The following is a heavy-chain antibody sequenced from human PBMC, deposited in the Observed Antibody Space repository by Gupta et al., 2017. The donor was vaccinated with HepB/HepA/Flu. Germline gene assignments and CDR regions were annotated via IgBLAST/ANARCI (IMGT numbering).Heavy chain of an antibody. J-gene: IGHJ6*02. Sequence: QVQLVQSGAAERKPGSSVTVSCKASGGTFRTYVIKWVRQDPGQGPEWMGRFVPILGVARYAQKAQGSVTITADKYTSTVDTEFTRLKYEDRDGYSCARDLRANAASPLGVDVWGQGTTVTVA. V-gene: IGHV1-69*04. CDR2: FVPILGVA. D-gene: IGHD1-26*01. CDR1: GGTFRTYV. CDR3: ARDLRANAASPLGVDV.